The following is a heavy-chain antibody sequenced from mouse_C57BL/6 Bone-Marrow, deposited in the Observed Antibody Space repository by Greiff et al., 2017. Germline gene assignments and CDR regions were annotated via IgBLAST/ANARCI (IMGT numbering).Heavy chain of an antibody. J-gene: IGHJ3*01. CDR3: VRSFIYYDYEFAY. CDR2: IRSKSNNYAT. CDR1: GFSFNTYA. V-gene: IGHV10-1*01. Sequence: EVQLVESGGGLVQPKGSLKLSCAASGFSFNTYAMNWVRQAPGKGLEWVARIRSKSNNYATYHADSVKDRFTISRDDSESMLYLQMNNLKTEDTAMYYCVRSFIYYDYEFAYWGQGTLVTVSA. D-gene: IGHD2-4*01.